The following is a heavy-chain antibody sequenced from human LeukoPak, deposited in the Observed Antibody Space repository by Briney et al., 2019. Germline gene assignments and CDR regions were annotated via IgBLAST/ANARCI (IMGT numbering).Heavy chain of an antibody. CDR3: ARYSGSYLLY. CDR1: GYSISSGYY. V-gene: IGHV4-38-2*01. CDR2: IYHSGSA. J-gene: IGHJ4*02. D-gene: IGHD1-26*01. Sequence: SSETLSLTCAVSGYSISSGYYWGWIRQPPGKGLEWIGNIYHSGSAYYNPSLQSRVTISVDTSTNQFSLKLSSVTAADTAVYYCARYSGSYLLYWGQGTLVTVSS.